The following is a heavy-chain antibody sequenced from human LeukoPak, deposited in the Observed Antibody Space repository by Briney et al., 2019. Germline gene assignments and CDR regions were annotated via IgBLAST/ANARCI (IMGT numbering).Heavy chain of an antibody. CDR3: ARDYYDTSGYFYGSNY. CDR1: GYTFTRYY. CDR2: INPNSGGT. D-gene: IGHD3-22*01. J-gene: IGHJ4*02. Sequence: ASVKVSCKASGYTFTRYYMHWVRQAPGQGLEWMGWINPNSGGTNYAQKFQGWVTMTRDTSISTAYMELSRLRSDDTAVYYCARDYYDTSGYFYGSNYWGQGTLVTVSS. V-gene: IGHV1-2*04.